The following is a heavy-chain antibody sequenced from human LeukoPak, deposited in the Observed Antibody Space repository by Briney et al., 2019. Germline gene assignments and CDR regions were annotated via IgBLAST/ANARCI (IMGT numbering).Heavy chain of an antibody. CDR3: ASLGLYGSGSYSCPY. CDR2: ISTSSSYI. CDR1: GFTFSTYT. V-gene: IGHV3-21*01. D-gene: IGHD3-10*01. Sequence: GSLRLSCAASGFTFSTYTMNWVRQAPGKGLEWVSSISTSSSYIYYADSVKGRFTISRDNAKNSLYLQMNSLRAEDTAVYYCASLGLYGSGSYSCPYWGQGTLVTVSS. J-gene: IGHJ4*02.